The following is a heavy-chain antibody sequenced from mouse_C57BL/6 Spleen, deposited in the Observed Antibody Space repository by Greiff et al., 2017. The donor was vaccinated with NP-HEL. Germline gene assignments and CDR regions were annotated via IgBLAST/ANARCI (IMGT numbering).Heavy chain of an antibody. CDR2: IHPNSGST. CDR1: GYTFTSYW. CDR3: ALPYYYGTRVDY. V-gene: IGHV1-64*01. D-gene: IGHD1-1*01. J-gene: IGHJ2*01. Sequence: QVQLQQPGAELVKPGASVKLSCKASGYTFTSYWMHWVKQRPGQGLEWIGMIHPNSGSTNYNEKFKSKATLTVDKSSSTAYMQLSSLTSEDSAVYYCALPYYYGTRVDYWGQGTTLTVSS.